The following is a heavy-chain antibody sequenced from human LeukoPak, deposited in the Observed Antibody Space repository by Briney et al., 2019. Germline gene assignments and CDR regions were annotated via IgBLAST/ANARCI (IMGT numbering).Heavy chain of an antibody. CDR1: GYTFTSYY. J-gene: IGHJ5*02. CDR3: ARAYSSGYNWFDP. D-gene: IGHD6-19*01. CDR2: INPSGGST. V-gene: IGHV1-46*01. Sequence: ASVKVSCKASGYTFTSYYMHWVRQAPGQGLEWMGIINPSGGSTSYARKFQGRVTMTRDMSTSTVYMELSSLRSEDTAVYYCARAYSSGYNWFDPWGQGTLVTVSS.